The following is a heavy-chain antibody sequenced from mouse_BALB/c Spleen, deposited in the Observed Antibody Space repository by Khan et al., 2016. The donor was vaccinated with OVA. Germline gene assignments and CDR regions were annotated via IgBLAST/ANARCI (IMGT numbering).Heavy chain of an antibody. CDR3: ARAYYGNYREAMDY. Sequence: QVQLKESGPGLVAPSQSLSITCTVSGFSLTGYGVNWVRQPPGKGLEWLGMIWGDGSTDYNSALKSRLNLSKDNSKSQVFLKMYSLQTDDTARYYCARAYYGNYREAMDYWGHGTSVTVSS. J-gene: IGHJ4*01. V-gene: IGHV2-6-7*01. CDR2: IWGDGST. D-gene: IGHD2-10*01. CDR1: GFSLTGYG.